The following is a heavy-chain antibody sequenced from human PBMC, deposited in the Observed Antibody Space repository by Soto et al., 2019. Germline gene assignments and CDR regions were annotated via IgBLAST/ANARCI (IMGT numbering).Heavy chain of an antibody. CDR1: GYIFTSYG. D-gene: IGHD1-26*01. CDR2: IGTYNGDT. V-gene: IGHV1-18*01. Sequence: GASVKVSCKASGYIFTSYGISWVRQAPGQGLGWLGWIGTYNGDTNYAQNFQGRVTMTTDTSTRTVYMELRSLRPEDTAVYYCARDDEHGSNCDLAYWGQGALVTVSS. CDR3: ARDDEHGSNCDLAY. J-gene: IGHJ4*02.